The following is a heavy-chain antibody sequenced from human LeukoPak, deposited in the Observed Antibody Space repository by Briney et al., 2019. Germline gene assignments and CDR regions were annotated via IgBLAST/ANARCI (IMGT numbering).Heavy chain of an antibody. V-gene: IGHV3-7*01. J-gene: IGHJ4*02. CDR1: GFTFGNYW. CDR3: ARGRIGDY. CDR2: IKQDGSEK. Sequence: GGSLRLSCAASGFTFGNYWMSWVRQAPGKGLEWVANIKQDGSEKYYVDSVKGRFTISRDNAKNSLYLQMNSLRAEDTAVYYCARGRIGDYWGQGTLVTVCS.